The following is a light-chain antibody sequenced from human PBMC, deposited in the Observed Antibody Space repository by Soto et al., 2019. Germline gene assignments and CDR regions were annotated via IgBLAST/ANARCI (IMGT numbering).Light chain of an antibody. CDR2: SNN. J-gene: IGLJ2*01. CDR1: SSNIGSNT. CDR3: AAWDDSLYGVV. V-gene: IGLV1-44*01. Sequence: QSVLTQPPSASGTPGQRVTISCSGSSSNIGSNTVNWYQQLPGTAPKLLIYSNNHRPSGVPDRFSGSKSGTSASLAISGLQSEDEADYYCAAWDDSLYGVVFGGGTKLTVL.